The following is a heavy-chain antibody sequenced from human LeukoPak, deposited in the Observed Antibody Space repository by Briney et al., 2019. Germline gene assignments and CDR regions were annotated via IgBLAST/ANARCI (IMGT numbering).Heavy chain of an antibody. Sequence: PSETLSLTCTVSGGSISSYYWSWIRQPPGKGLEWIGYIYYSGSTNYNPSLKSRVTISVDTSKNQFSLKLSSVTAADTAVYYCARVRGVDYYGSGSYIGDWGQGTLVTVSS. CDR3: ARVRGVDYYGSGSYIGD. V-gene: IGHV4-59*12. J-gene: IGHJ4*02. CDR1: GGSISSYY. CDR2: IYYSGST. D-gene: IGHD3-10*01.